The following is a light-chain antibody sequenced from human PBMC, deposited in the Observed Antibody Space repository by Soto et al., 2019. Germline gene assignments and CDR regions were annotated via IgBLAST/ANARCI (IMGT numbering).Light chain of an antibody. J-gene: IGLJ2*01. CDR2: YDD. V-gene: IGLV1-36*01. CDR3: AEWDDSLNGVV. CDR1: SSNIGNND. Sequence: QSVLTQPPSVSEAPRQRVTISCSGSSSNIGNNDVNWYQQFPGKAPKLLIYYDDLLPSGVSDRFSGSKSGTSASLAISGLQSEDEADYYCAEWDDSLNGVVFGGGTKVTVL.